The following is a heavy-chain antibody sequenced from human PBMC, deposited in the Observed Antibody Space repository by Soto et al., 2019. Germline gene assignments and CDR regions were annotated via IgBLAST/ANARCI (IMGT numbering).Heavy chain of an antibody. D-gene: IGHD6-13*01. V-gene: IGHV3-7*01. Sequence: EVQLVESGGGLVQPGGSLRLSCVDSGFSFSSYWMSWVRQAPVKGLEWVGNIKQDASEENYLDSVKSRFTSSSDNAKNSMYLQMISLRVEGTAVYYCARIAASSRGWDVWGQGTTVVVS. CDR1: GFSFSSYW. CDR3: ARIAASSRGWDV. CDR2: IKQDASEE. J-gene: IGHJ6*02.